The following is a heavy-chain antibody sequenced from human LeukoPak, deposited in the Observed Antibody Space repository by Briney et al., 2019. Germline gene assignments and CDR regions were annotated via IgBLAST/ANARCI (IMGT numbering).Heavy chain of an antibody. V-gene: IGHV4-34*01. J-gene: IGHJ5*02. CDR2: INHRGDT. D-gene: IGHD2-2*01. Sequence: SETLSLTCAVYAWSFNDYYWNSIRQPPGKGLEWIGEINHRGDTNYNPSLKSRVTISVDTSKNQFSLRLTSVIAADTAIYYCARGQVPGGRGYNWFDPWGQGTLVTVSS. CDR1: AWSFNDYY. CDR3: ARGQVPGGRGYNWFDP.